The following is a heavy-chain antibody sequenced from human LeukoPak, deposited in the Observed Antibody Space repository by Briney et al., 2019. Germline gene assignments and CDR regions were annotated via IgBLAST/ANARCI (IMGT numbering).Heavy chain of an antibody. Sequence: GGSLRLSCAASGFPLSRYSMNWVRQTPGKGLEWVSSISSTTTYTCYGDSVRGRFTVSRDSSLYLQMNSLSVDDTGVYYCARTSFCSSSSCFVGFGLDLWGQGTTVIVS. D-gene: IGHD6-19*01. V-gene: IGHV3-21*01. CDR2: ISSTTTYT. CDR1: GFPLSRYS. J-gene: IGHJ6*02. CDR3: ARTSFCSSSSCFVGFGLDL.